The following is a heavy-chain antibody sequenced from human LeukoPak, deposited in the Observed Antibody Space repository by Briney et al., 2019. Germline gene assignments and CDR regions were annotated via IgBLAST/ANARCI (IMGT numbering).Heavy chain of an antibody. CDR2: IIPIFGTA. Sequence: SVKVSCKASGGTFSSYAISWVRQAPGQGLEWMGGIIPIFGTANYAQKFQGRVTITADESTSTAYMELRSLRSDDTAVYYCARVNTGELCFDYWGQGTLVTVSS. CDR3: ARVNTGELCFDY. V-gene: IGHV1-69*13. D-gene: IGHD3-10*01. J-gene: IGHJ4*02. CDR1: GGTFSSYA.